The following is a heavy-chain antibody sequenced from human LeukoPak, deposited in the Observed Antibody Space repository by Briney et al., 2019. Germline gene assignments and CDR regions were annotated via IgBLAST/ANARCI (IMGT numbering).Heavy chain of an antibody. J-gene: IGHJ4*02. CDR3: ARVGYYDSSGYSDY. D-gene: IGHD3-22*01. V-gene: IGHV4-34*01. CDR2: INHSGST. Sequence: PSETLSLTCTVSGGSISSYYWSWIRQPPGKGLEWIGEINHSGSTNYNPSLKSRVTISVDTSKNQFSLKLSSVTAADTAVYYCARVGYYDSSGYSDYWGQGTLVTVSS. CDR1: GGSISSYY.